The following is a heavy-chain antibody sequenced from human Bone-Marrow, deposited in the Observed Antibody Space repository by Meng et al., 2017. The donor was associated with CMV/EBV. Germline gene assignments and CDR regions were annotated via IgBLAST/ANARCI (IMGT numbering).Heavy chain of an antibody. CDR2: LSYGGSI. V-gene: IGHV4-39*06. Sequence: SETLSLTCTVSGASITSSSYFWDWIRQSPGKGLERIGSLSYGGSIYYNSSLRSRVTISVDMSKNQFTLRLTSVTAADTAVYYCVRTYNWNYVLNWFDPWGKGTLVTVSS. J-gene: IGHJ5*02. D-gene: IGHD1-7*01. CDR3: VRTYNWNYVLNWFDP. CDR1: GASITSSSYF.